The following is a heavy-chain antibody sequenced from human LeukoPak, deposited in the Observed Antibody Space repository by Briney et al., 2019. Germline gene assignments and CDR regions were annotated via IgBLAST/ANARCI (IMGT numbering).Heavy chain of an antibody. CDR3: ARACADSSGYYNWFDP. CDR2: IYTSGST. Sequence: SETLSLTCTVSGGSISSYYWSWIRQPAGKGLEWIGRIYTSGSTNYNPSLKSRVTMSVDTSKNQFSLKLSSVTAADTAVYYCARACADSSGYYNWFDPWGQGTLVTVSS. V-gene: IGHV4-4*07. J-gene: IGHJ5*02. D-gene: IGHD3-22*01. CDR1: GGSISSYY.